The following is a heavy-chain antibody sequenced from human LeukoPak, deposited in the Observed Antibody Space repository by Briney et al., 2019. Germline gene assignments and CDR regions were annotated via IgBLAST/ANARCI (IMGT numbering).Heavy chain of an antibody. CDR1: GGTFSSYA. V-gene: IGHV1-69*13. D-gene: IGHD1-26*01. J-gene: IGHJ4*02. CDR3: ASTSGGSSPNFDY. Sequence: ASVKVSCKASGGTFSSYAISWVRQAPGQGLEWMGGIIPIFGTANYAQKFQGRVTITADESTSTAHMELSSLRSEDTAVYYCASTSGGSSPNFDYWGQGTLVTVSS. CDR2: IIPIFGTA.